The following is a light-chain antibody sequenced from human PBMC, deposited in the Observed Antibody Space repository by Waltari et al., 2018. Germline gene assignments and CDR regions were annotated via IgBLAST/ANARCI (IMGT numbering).Light chain of an antibody. CDR2: WAS. Sequence: DIVMTQSPDSLAVSLGERASINCKSSQTVLYSDNNNYLGWYQQRPGQPPKLLISWASTRESWVPDRFSGSESGKDFTLTFNSLQAEDVAIYDGQQYYSTPVTFGQGTKLEIK. CDR1: QTVLYSDNNNY. CDR3: QQYYSTPVT. V-gene: IGKV4-1*01. J-gene: IGKJ2*01.